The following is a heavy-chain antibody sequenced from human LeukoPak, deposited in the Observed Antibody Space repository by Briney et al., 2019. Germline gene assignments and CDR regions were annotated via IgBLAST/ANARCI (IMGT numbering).Heavy chain of an antibody. V-gene: IGHV1-3*01. CDR1: GYILSSYA. J-gene: IGHJ4*02. D-gene: IGHD5-18*01. Sequence: GASVKVSCKASGYILSSYAMHWLPRAPGQRPEWMGWINAVDGDTKYSQKFQGRVTITRDTAASTAYMDLYSLTSEDTAVYYCARAWGTSMVPYFDYWGQGTLVTVSS. CDR2: INAVDGDT. CDR3: ARAWGTSMVPYFDY.